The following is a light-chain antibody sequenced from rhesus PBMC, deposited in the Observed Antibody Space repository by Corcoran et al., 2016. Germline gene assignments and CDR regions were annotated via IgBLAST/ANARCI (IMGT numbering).Light chain of an antibody. V-gene: IGKV3S9*01. J-gene: IGKJ1*01. CDR1: QSVSSY. Sequence: EIVMTQSPATLSLSPGERATLSCRASQSVSSYVAWYQQKPEPAPRLLIYGASSRATGIPDRFSGSGSWTDFTLTISSLEHEDFAVYYCQQYSNWPRTFGQGTKVEIK. CDR2: GAS. CDR3: QQYSNWPRT.